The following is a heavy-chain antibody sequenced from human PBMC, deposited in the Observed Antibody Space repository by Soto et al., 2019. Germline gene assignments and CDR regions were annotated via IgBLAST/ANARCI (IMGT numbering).Heavy chain of an antibody. CDR3: ARDANDYGYSFDS. D-gene: IGHD4-17*01. CDR1: GFTFTTYS. J-gene: IGHJ4*02. V-gene: IGHV3-48*02. Sequence: EVQLVESGGGLVQPGGSLRLSCAASGFTFTTYSMNWVRQAPGKGLEWVSYISKSSSTILYADSVKGRFTISRDNAKNSLYLQMNILRDEDTAVYYCARDANDYGYSFDSWGQGTLVTVSS. CDR2: ISKSSSTI.